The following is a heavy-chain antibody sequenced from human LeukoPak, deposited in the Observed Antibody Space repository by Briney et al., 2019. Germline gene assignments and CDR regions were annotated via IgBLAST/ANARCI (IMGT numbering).Heavy chain of an antibody. CDR2: ISGSGGST. CDR1: GFTFSSYG. CDR3: ARYYDILTGYYYSDYYYYMDV. J-gene: IGHJ6*03. V-gene: IGHV3-23*01. D-gene: IGHD3-9*01. Sequence: GGSLRLSCAASGFTFSSYGMSWVRQAPGKGLEWVSDISGSGGSTYYADSVKGRFTISRDNSKNTLYLQMNSLRAEDTAVYYCARYYDILTGYYYSDYYYYMDVWGKGTTVTISS.